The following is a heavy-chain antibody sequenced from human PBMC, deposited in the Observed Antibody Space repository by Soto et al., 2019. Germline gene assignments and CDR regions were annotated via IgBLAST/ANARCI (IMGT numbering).Heavy chain of an antibody. CDR2: IYYTGNT. V-gene: IGHV4-39*01. J-gene: IGHJ6*02. D-gene: IGHD5-18*01. CDR3: ARHHTDGIGNRAMDPFYYHGMDL. CDR1: GGSTSSSSFY. Sequence: PSETLSLTCTVSGGSTSSSSFYWGWIRQSPGKGLEWIGSIYYTGNTYYNPSLRSRVTISVDTSKQHFSLKLSSVTAADTAVYFCARHHTDGIGNRAMDPFYYHGMDLWGQGTTVTVSS.